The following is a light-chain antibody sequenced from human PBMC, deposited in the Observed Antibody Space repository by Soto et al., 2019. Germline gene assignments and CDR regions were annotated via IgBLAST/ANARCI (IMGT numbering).Light chain of an antibody. J-gene: IGLJ3*02. CDR1: GSDIGAYNF. CDR3: YSYAGRNIWV. CDR2: GVT. V-gene: IGLV2-8*01. Sequence: QSALAQPPSASVSPGQSVTISCTGSGSDIGAYNFVSWYQQHPGKAPKLMIFGVTERPSGVPDRFSGSKSGNTASPTVSGLQADDEAVYYCYSYAGRNIWVFGGGTQLTVL.